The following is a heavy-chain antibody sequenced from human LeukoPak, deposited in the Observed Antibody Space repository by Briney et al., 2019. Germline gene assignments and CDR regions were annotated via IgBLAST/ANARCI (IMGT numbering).Heavy chain of an antibody. J-gene: IGHJ4*02. D-gene: IGHD5-24*01. CDR2: ISSSSSYI. Sequence: GGSLRLSCAASGFTFSSYSMNWVRQAPGKGLEWVSSISSSSSYIYYADSVKGRFTISRDNAKNSLYLQMNSLRAEDTAVYHCAREFLNVEMATLSFDYWGQGTLVTVSS. CDR3: AREFLNVEMATLSFDY. CDR1: GFTFSSYS. V-gene: IGHV3-21*01.